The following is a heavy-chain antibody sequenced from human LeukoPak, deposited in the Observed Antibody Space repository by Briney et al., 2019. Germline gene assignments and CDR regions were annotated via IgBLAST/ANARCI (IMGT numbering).Heavy chain of an antibody. Sequence: GGSLRLSCAASGFTFSSFAMSWVRQAPGKGLEWVSAISTSGGSTNYADSVKGRFTISRDNSKNTLYLQMNSLRAEDTAVYYCTKQLRYCTTGTCYFDYWGQGTLVTVSS. V-gene: IGHV3-23*01. J-gene: IGHJ4*02. D-gene: IGHD2-8*01. CDR2: ISTSGGST. CDR1: GFTFSSFA. CDR3: TKQLRYCTTGTCYFDY.